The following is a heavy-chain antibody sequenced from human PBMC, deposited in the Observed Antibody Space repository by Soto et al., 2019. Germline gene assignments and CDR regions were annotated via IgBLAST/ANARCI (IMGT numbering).Heavy chain of an antibody. CDR1: GFTFSIFG. Sequence: QVQLVESGGGVVQPGRSLRLSCAASGFTFSIFGMHWVRQAPGKGLEWAAIIWDDGSNAYYADSVRGRFTISRDNSKNTVYLQMNSLRAEDTAVYYCARDKGSSTVVSGISQEGYFDSWGQGTLVTVSS. CDR3: ARDKGSSTVVSGISQEGYFDS. V-gene: IGHV3-33*01. D-gene: IGHD6-19*01. J-gene: IGHJ4*02. CDR2: IWDDGSNA.